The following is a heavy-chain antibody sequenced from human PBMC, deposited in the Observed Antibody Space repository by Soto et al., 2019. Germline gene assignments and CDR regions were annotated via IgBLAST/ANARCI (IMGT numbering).Heavy chain of an antibody. CDR2: IYHSGST. CDR1: GASISSGGYS. D-gene: IGHD2-21*02. Sequence: SETLSLTXAVSGASISSGGYSWSWIRQPPGKGLEWIGYIYHSGSTYYNPSLKSRVTISVDRSKNQFSLKLSSVTAADTAVYYCAREMGDFYAFDIWGQGTMVTVSS. J-gene: IGHJ3*02. V-gene: IGHV4-30-2*01. CDR3: AREMGDFYAFDI.